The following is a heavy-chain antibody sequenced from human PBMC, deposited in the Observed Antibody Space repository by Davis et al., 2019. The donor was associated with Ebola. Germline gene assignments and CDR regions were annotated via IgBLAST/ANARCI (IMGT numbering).Heavy chain of an antibody. Sequence: PGGSLSLSCAASGFIFSSYAMSWVRQAPGKGLEWVSSISVRSITYHADSVKGRFTISRDNSKNTLYLQMNSLRAEDTAVYYCAKVHPPTTVTTGWFDPWGQGTLVTVS. CDR2: ISVRSIT. J-gene: IGHJ5*02. D-gene: IGHD4-17*01. V-gene: IGHV3-23*01. CDR3: AKVHPPTTVTTGWFDP. CDR1: GFIFSSYA.